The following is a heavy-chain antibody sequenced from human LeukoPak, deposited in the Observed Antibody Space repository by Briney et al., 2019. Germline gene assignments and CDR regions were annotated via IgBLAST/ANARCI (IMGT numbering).Heavy chain of an antibody. D-gene: IGHD6-19*01. V-gene: IGHV3-30*02. Sequence: PGGSLRLSCAASGFTFTTYDMHWVRQAPGKELEWVALIRYDGSNKYYADSVKGRFIISRDNSKNTLYLQMNSLRAEDTAVYYCAKDKVSAVAGDDAFDIWGQGTMVTVSS. CDR2: IRYDGSNK. J-gene: IGHJ3*02. CDR3: AKDKVSAVAGDDAFDI. CDR1: GFTFTTYD.